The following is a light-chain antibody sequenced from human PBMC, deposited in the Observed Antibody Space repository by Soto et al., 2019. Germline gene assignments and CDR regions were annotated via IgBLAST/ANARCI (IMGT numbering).Light chain of an antibody. Sequence: PGTLSLSPGDRATLSCRASQSLGSGYLAWYRQKPGQAPRVLIYAASSRATGVPDRFSGSGSGTDFTLTISRLEPEDFAVYHCQQYGSLSWTFGQGTKVDIK. CDR2: AAS. V-gene: IGKV3-20*01. J-gene: IGKJ1*01. CDR1: QSLGSGY. CDR3: QQYGSLSWT.